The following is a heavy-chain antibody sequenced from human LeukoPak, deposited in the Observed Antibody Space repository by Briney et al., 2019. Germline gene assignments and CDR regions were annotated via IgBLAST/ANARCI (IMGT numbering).Heavy chain of an antibody. V-gene: IGHV4-59*08. CDR2: IYYSGST. J-gene: IGHJ6*04. Sequence: SETLSLTCAVYGGSFSGYYWSWIRQPPGKGLEWIGYIYYSGSTNYNPSLKSRVTISLDTSKNQFSLKLSSVTAADTAVYYCARGRTYGSGSYDWGKGTTVTISS. CDR1: GGSFSGYY. CDR3: ARGRTYGSGSYD. D-gene: IGHD3-10*01.